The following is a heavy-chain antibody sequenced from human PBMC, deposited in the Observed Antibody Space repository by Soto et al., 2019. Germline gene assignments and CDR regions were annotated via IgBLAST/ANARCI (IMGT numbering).Heavy chain of an antibody. V-gene: IGHV3-48*01. CDR1: GFTFSSYS. CDR2: ISSSSSTI. J-gene: IGHJ6*03. D-gene: IGHD2-15*01. CDR3: ARVVVAATPTGYYYYMDV. Sequence: GGSLRLSCAASGFTFSSYSMNWVRQAPGKGLEWVSYISSSSSTIYYADSVKGRFTISRDNAKNSLYLQMNSLRAEDTAVYYCARVVVAATPTGYYYYMDVWGKGTTVTVSS.